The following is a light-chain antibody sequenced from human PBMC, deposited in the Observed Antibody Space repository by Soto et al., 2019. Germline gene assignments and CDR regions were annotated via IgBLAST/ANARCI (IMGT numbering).Light chain of an antibody. J-gene: IGKJ1*01. CDR3: QQSYSTPWT. CDR1: QSISSY. Sequence: DIQMTQSPSSLSASVGDRVSITCRASQSISSYLNWYQQKPGKAPKLLIYAASSLQSGVPSRFSGSGSGTHFTLTISSLQPGDFATYYCQQSYSTPWTFGRGTKVEVK. V-gene: IGKV1-39*01. CDR2: AAS.